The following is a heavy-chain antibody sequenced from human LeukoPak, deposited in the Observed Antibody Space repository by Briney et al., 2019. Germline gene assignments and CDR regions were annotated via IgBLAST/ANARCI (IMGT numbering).Heavy chain of an antibody. CDR3: ATTFPYCGDGTCKL. J-gene: IGHJ4*02. CDR1: GFAFSSHW. CDR2: INHGGNTV. Sequence: PGGSLRLSCAASGFAFSSHWMNWVRQAPGEGLEWVANINHGGNTVNYVDSVKGRVSISRDNANNALFLQMHSLRFEDTAIYYCATTFPYCGDGTCKLGGQGAQVTVSS. D-gene: IGHD2-15*01. V-gene: IGHV3-7*01.